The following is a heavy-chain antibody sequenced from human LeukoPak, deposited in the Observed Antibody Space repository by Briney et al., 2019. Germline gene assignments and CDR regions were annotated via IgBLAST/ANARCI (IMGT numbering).Heavy chain of an antibody. CDR2: IIPIFGTA. V-gene: IGHV1-69*05. D-gene: IGHD2-15*01. CDR1: GGTFSSYA. CDR3: AREGYCSGGSCYDY. J-gene: IGHJ4*02. Sequence: SVKVSCKASGGTFSSYAISWVRQAPGQGLEWMGGIIPIFGTANYAQKFQGRDTITTDESTSTAYMELSSLRSEDTAVYYCAREGYCSGGSCYDYWGQGTLVTVSS.